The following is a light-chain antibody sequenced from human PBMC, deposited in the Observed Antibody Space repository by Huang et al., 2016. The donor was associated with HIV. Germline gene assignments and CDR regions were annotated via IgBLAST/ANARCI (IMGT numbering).Light chain of an antibody. J-gene: IGKJ2*01. CDR2: GTS. CDR3: QQYGSSYT. V-gene: IGKV3-20*01. CDR1: QSVSSSY. Sequence: EIVLTQSPGTLSLSPGERATLSCRASQSVSSSYLAWYRQRPGQAPRLVIYGTSSRATGSPDRVRGSGSGTEFTLTISRLEPEEFAVYYCQQYGSSYTFGQGTKLEIK.